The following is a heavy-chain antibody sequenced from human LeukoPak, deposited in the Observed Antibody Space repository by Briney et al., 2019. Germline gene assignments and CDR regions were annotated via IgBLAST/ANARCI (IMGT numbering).Heavy chain of an antibody. CDR1: GYTFTGYY. CDR2: INPNSGGT. V-gene: IGHV1-2*02. CDR3: AREHSRYCSSTSCPEGAFDI. J-gene: IGHJ3*02. Sequence: GASVKVSCTASGYTFTGYYMHWVRQAPGQGLEWMGWINPNSGGTNYAQKFQGRVTMTRDTSISTAYMELSRLRSDDTAVYYCAREHSRYCSSTSCPEGAFDIWGQGTMVTVSS. D-gene: IGHD2-2*01.